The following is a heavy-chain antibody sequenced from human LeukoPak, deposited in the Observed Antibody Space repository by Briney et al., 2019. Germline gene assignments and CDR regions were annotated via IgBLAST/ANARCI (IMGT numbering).Heavy chain of an antibody. Sequence: SLRLSCAASGFTFDDYAMHWVRQAPGKGLEWVSGISWNSGSIGYADSVKGRFTISRDNAKNSLYLQMNSLRAEDTALYYCAKTAGRFGELPGNFDYWGQGTLVTVSS. CDR1: GFTFDDYA. V-gene: IGHV3-9*01. CDR2: ISWNSGSI. D-gene: IGHD3-10*01. CDR3: AKTAGRFGELPGNFDY. J-gene: IGHJ4*02.